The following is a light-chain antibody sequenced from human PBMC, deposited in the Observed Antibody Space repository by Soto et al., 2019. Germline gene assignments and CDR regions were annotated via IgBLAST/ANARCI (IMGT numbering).Light chain of an antibody. CDR3: CSYAGTYIHYV. Sequence: QSALTQPRSVSGSPGQSVTISCTGTSSNVCGYNYVSWYQQHPGKAPKLMISDVTNRPSGVPDRFSGSKSGNTASLTISGLQPEDEADYYCCSYAGTYIHYVFGSGTKLTVL. CDR1: SSNVCGYNY. CDR2: DVT. V-gene: IGLV2-11*01. J-gene: IGLJ1*01.